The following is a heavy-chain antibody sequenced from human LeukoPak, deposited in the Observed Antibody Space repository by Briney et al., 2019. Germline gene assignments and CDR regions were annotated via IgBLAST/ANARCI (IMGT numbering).Heavy chain of an antibody. D-gene: IGHD5-18*01. CDR2: IRYDGSKK. CDR1: GFTFSSYG. Sequence: GGSLRLSCAASGFTFSSYGMHWVRQAPGKGLEWVAFIRYDGSKKYYADSVKGRFTISRDNSKNTLYLQMNSLRAEDTAVYYCAKGSGSSLDIDYWGQGTLVTVSS. V-gene: IGHV3-30*02. J-gene: IGHJ4*02. CDR3: AKGSGSSLDIDY.